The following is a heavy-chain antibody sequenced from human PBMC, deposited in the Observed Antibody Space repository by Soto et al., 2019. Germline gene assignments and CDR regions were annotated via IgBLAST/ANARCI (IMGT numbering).Heavy chain of an antibody. CDR3: ARSGFRYYFDY. J-gene: IGHJ4*02. CDR2: IYYSGST. D-gene: IGHD5-12*01. CDR1: GGSISSGGYY. V-gene: IGHV4-31*03. Sequence: SETLSLTCTVSGGSISSGGYYWSWIRQHPGKGLEWIGYIYYSGSTYYNPSLKSRVTISVDTSKNQFSLKLSSVTAADTAVYYCARSGFRYYFDYCAQGTLVTVSS.